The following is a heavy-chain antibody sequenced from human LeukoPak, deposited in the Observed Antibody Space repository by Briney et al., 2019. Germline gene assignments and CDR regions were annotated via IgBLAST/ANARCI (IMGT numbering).Heavy chain of an antibody. CDR2: IYTSGST. J-gene: IGHJ2*01. CDR1: GGSISSYY. D-gene: IGHD3-16*02. Sequence: SETLSLTCTVSGGSISSYYWSWIRQPAGKGLEWIGRIYTSGSTNYNPSLKSRVTMSVDTSKSQFSLKLSSVTAADTAVYYCARELPYDYVWGSYRLDYWYFDLWGRGTLVTVSS. V-gene: IGHV4-4*07. CDR3: ARELPYDYVWGSYRLDYWYFDL.